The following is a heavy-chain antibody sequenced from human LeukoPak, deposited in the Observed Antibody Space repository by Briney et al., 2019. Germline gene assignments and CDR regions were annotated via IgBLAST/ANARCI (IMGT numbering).Heavy chain of an antibody. J-gene: IGHJ2*01. CDR2: INTNTGNP. Sequence: GASVKVSCKASGYTFTNYAMNWVRQAPGQGLEWMGWINTNTGNPTYAQGFTGRFVFSLDTSVSTAYLQISSLKAEDTAVYYCARAPRDFSYYYDSSGYWDWYFDLWGRGTLVTVSS. CDR1: GYTFTNYA. CDR3: ARAPRDFSYYYDSSGYWDWYFDL. D-gene: IGHD3-22*01. V-gene: IGHV7-4-1*02.